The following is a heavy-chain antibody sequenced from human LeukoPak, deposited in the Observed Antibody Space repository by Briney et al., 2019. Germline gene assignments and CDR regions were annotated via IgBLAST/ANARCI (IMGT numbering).Heavy chain of an antibody. V-gene: IGHV4-38-2*01. CDR3: ARNSSGIHFDY. Sequence: SETLSLTCAVSGYSISNTHYWGWIRQPPGKGLEWIGSIYNSGSTHYNPSLKSRVTISVDTSMNQFSLKLSSATAADTAVYYCARNSSGIHFDYWGRRTLVTVSS. D-gene: IGHD3-22*01. CDR1: GYSISNTHY. J-gene: IGHJ4*02. CDR2: IYNSGST.